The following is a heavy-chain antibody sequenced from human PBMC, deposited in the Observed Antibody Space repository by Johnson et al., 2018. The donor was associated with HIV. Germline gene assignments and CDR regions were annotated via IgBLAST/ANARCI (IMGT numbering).Heavy chain of an antibody. V-gene: IGHV3-66*01. CDR1: GFTVSGNY. J-gene: IGHJ3*02. CDR2: IYSDGST. CDR3: ARDAPNFFDSSGVRDDAFDI. Sequence: EVHLVESGGGLVQPGGSLRLSCAASGFTVSGNYMNWVRQAPGKGLEWVSVIYSDGSTYYADSVQGRFTLSRDNSQNTLYLQMNSLRAEDTAVYFCARDAPNFFDSSGVRDDAFDIWGPGTMVTVSS. D-gene: IGHD3-22*01.